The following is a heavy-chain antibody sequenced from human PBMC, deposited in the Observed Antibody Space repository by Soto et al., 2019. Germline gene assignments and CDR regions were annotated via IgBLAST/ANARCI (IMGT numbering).Heavy chain of an antibody. D-gene: IGHD2-21*01. J-gene: IGHJ3*02. CDR2: ISGSGGST. CDR3: AKGPIVVGAFEI. Sequence: VQLLESGGGLEQPGGSLRLSCAASGISISSYAMSWVRQAPGKGLEWVSAISGSGGSTYYADSVKGRFTISRDNSKNTLYLQMNSLRAEDTAVYYCAKGPIVVGAFEIWGQGTMVTVSS. CDR1: GISISSYA. V-gene: IGHV3-23*01.